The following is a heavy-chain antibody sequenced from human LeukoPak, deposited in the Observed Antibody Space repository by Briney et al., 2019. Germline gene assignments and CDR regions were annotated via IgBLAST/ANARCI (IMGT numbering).Heavy chain of an antibody. CDR3: ARGHGSYYYYMDV. CDR2: INPNSGGT. D-gene: IGHD3-10*01. V-gene: IGHV1-2*02. CDR1: GYTFTDFY. J-gene: IGHJ6*03. Sequence: ASVKVSCKAPGYTFTDFYMLWVRQAPGQGLEWMGWINPNSGGTDYAQKFQGRVTMTRDTSTSTAYMELSRLRSDDTAVYHCARGHGSYYYYMDVWGKGTTVTVSS.